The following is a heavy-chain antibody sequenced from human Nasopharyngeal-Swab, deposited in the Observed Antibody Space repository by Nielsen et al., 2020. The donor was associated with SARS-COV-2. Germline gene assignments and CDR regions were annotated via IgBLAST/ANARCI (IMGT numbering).Heavy chain of an antibody. Sequence: GGSLRLSCAASGFTFSDYYMSWIRQAPGKGLEWVSYISSSGSTIYYADSVKGRFTISRDNAKNPLYLQMNSLRAEDTAVYYCARDSPWQELDYWGQGTLVTVSS. V-gene: IGHV3-11*04. J-gene: IGHJ4*02. CDR1: GFTFSDYY. D-gene: IGHD1-1*01. CDR3: ARDSPWQELDY. CDR2: ISSSGSTI.